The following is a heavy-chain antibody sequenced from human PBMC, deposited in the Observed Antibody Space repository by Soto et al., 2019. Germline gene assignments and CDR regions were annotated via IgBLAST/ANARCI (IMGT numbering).Heavy chain of an antibody. CDR3: AAVVGYDPSSVPFDY. Sequence: GASVKVSCKASGYTFTGYYMHWGRQAPGQGLEWMGWINPNSGGTNYAQKFQGWVTMTRDTSISTAYMELSRLRSDDTAVYYCAAVVGYDPSSVPFDYWGQGTLVTVSS. D-gene: IGHD5-12*01. J-gene: IGHJ4*02. CDR2: INPNSGGT. V-gene: IGHV1-2*04. CDR1: GYTFTGYY.